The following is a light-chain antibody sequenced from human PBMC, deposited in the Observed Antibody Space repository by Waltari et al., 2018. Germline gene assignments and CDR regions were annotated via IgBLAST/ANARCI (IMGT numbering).Light chain of an antibody. CDR1: PGISHF. V-gene: IGKV1-17*03. CDR2: VAS. CDR3: LQHNSYPWT. J-gene: IGKJ1*01. Sequence: DIQLTQSPSPMPASVGDRVTITCRASPGISHFLTWFQQKPGKVPKRLIYVASRVQSGVPSRFSGSGSGTEFTLTISSLQPEDFATYYCLQHNSYPWTFGQGTKVEIK.